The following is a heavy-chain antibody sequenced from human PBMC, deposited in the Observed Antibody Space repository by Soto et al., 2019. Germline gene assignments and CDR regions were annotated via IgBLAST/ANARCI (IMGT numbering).Heavy chain of an antibody. CDR2: INTNTGNP. Sequence: GASVKVSCKASGYTFTSYAMNWVRQAPGQGLEWMGWINTNTGNPTYAQGFTGRFVFSLDTSVSTAYLQICSLKAEDTAVYYCARGGYCSSTSCYPGGDWLDPCGRGTLGTVSS. J-gene: IGHJ5*02. V-gene: IGHV7-4-1*01. CDR3: ARGGYCSSTSCYPGGDWLDP. D-gene: IGHD2-2*01. CDR1: GYTFTSYA.